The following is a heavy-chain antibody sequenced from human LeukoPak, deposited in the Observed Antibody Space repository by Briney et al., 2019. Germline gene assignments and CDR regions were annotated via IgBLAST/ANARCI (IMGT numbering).Heavy chain of an antibody. CDR2: ISRSGDST. V-gene: IGHV3-23*01. CDR1: GFTFSSYA. Sequence: GGSLRLSCEASGFTFSSYAMSWVRQAPGKGLEWVSAISRSGDSTYYADSVKGRFTISRDNSKNTLYLQMNSLRSEDTAVYYCAKSSPPPLRYWGQGTLVTVSS. J-gene: IGHJ4*02. CDR3: AKSSPPPLRY.